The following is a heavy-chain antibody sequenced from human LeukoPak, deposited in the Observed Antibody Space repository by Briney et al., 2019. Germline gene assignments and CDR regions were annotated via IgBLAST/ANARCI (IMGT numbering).Heavy chain of an antibody. J-gene: IGHJ5*02. CDR2: IYPGDSDT. CDR1: GYSFTSYW. D-gene: IGHD2-15*01. CDR3: ARRYCSGGSCAPNWFDP. V-gene: IGHV5-51*01. Sequence: GESLKISCKGSGYSFTSYWIGWVRQMPGKGLEWMGIIYPGDSDTRYSSSFQGQVTISADKSISTAYLQWSSLKASDTAMYYCARRYCSGGSCAPNWFDPWGQGTLVTVSS.